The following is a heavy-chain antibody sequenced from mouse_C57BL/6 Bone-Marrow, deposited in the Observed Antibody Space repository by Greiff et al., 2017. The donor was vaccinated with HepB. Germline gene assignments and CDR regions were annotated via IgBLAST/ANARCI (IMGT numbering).Heavy chain of an antibody. D-gene: IGHD2-3*01. CDR1: GYTFTSYG. J-gene: IGHJ2*01. V-gene: IGHV1-81*01. CDR3: AREWWLPYY. CDR2: IYPRSGNT. Sequence: VKLVESGAELARPGASVKLSCKASGYTFTSYGISWVKQRTGQGLEWIGEIYPRSGNTYYNEKFKGKATLTADKSSSTAYMELRSLTSEDSAVYFCAREWWLPYYWGQGTTLTVSS.